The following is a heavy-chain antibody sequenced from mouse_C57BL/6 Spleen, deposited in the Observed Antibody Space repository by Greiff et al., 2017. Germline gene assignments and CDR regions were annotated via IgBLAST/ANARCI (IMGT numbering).Heavy chain of an antibody. CDR3: ARSFSTTVVFPLDY. CDR1: GYAFTNSL. V-gene: IGHV1-54*01. J-gene: IGHJ2*01. D-gene: IGHD1-1*01. Sequence: VHLVESGAELVRPGTSVKVSCKASGYAFTNSLIEWVKQRPGQGLEWIGVINPGSGGTNYNEKFKGKATLTADKSSSTAYMQLSSLTSEDSAVYFCARSFSTTVVFPLDYWGQGTTLTVSS. CDR2: INPGSGGT.